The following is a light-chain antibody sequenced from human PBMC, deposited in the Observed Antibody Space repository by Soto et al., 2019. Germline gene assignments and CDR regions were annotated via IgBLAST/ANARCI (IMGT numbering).Light chain of an antibody. Sequence: EIDLTQSPGTLSLSPGESATLSCRASQSVSSSYLAWYQQKPGQAPRLLIYGASNRATGIPDRFSGSGSGTDFTLTISRLEPEDFAVYYCQQYGSSGTFGQGSKV. J-gene: IGKJ1*01. V-gene: IGKV3-20*01. CDR3: QQYGSSGT. CDR1: QSVSSSY. CDR2: GAS.